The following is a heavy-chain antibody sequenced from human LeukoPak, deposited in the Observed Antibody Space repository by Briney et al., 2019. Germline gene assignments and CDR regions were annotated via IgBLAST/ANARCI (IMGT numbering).Heavy chain of an antibody. CDR2: INSDGSST. Sequence: GGSLRLSCAASGFTFSSYWMHWVRQAPGKGLVWVSRINSDGSSTSYADSVKGRFTISRDNAKNTLYLQMNSLRAEDTAVYYCAAAESRTPFDYWGQGTLVTVPS. CDR1: GFTFSSYW. D-gene: IGHD2-2*01. J-gene: IGHJ4*02. V-gene: IGHV3-74*01. CDR3: AAAESRTPFDY.